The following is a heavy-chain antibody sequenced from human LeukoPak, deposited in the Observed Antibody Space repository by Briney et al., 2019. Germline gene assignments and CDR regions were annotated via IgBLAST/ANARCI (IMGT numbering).Heavy chain of an antibody. Sequence: PGGSLRLSCAAPVFTFSRYAMQWVRQAPGKGLEWVAVISSDGSNDYYADSVKGRFTISRDNSKNTLYLQMSSLRPEDTAVYYCARVGDSRGYYYRYFVYWGQGTLVTVSS. CDR2: ISSDGSND. J-gene: IGHJ4*02. D-gene: IGHD3-22*01. V-gene: IGHV3-30-3*01. CDR3: ARVGDSRGYYYRYFVY. CDR1: VFTFSRYA.